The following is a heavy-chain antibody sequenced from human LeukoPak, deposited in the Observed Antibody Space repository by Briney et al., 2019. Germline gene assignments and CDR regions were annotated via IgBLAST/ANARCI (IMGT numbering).Heavy chain of an antibody. D-gene: IGHD3-9*01. Sequence: GGSLRLSCAAPGFTFSSYAMSWVRQAPGKGLEWVSAMSGSGGSTYYADSVKGRFTISRDNSKNTLYLQMNSLRAEDTAVYYCAKTANYDILTGYYSAFDYWGQGTLVTVSS. CDR2: MSGSGGST. CDR3: AKTANYDILTGYYSAFDY. CDR1: GFTFSSYA. V-gene: IGHV3-23*01. J-gene: IGHJ4*02.